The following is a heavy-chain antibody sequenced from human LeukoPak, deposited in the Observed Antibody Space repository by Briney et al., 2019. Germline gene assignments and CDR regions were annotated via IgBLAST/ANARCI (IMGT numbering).Heavy chain of an antibody. J-gene: IGHJ3*02. Sequence: GALSLSCAASSFSFSTYGMHWVRQAPGKGLEWVAFIRYDGSNKNYADSVKGRFTISRDNSKNSLYLQMNSLRAEDTAVYYCARAPLLWFGELFYAFDIWGQGTMVTVSS. V-gene: IGHV3-30*02. CDR2: IRYDGSNK. CDR3: ARAPLLWFGELFYAFDI. CDR1: SFSFSTYG. D-gene: IGHD3-10*01.